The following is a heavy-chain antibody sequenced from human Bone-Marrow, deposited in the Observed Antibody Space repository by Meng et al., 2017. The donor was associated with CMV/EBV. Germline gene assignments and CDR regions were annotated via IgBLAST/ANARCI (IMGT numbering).Heavy chain of an antibody. CDR2: IKQDGSEK. V-gene: IGHV3-7*01. Sequence: GESLKISCAASGFTFSSYWMSWVRQAPGKGLEWVANIKQDGSEKSYVDSVKGRFTISRDNAKNSLYLQMNSLRAEDTAVYYRARRAGYCTTTSCYRWYFDLWGRGTLVTVSS. CDR1: GFTFSSYW. CDR3: ARRAGYCTTTSCYRWYFDL. J-gene: IGHJ2*01. D-gene: IGHD2-2*01.